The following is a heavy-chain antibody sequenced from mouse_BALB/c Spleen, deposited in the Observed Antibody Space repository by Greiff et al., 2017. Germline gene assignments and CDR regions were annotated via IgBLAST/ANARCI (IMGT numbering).Heavy chain of an antibody. J-gene: IGHJ4*01. CDR1: GFTFSSFG. CDR2: ISSGSSTI. Sequence: EVKLMASGGGLVQPGGSRKLSCAASGFTFSSFGMHWVRQAPEKGLEWVAYISSGSSTIYYADTVKGRFTISRDNPKNTLFLQMTSLRSEDTAMYYCARSAYGNYEDYYAMDYWGQGTSVTVSS. V-gene: IGHV5-17*02. CDR3: ARSAYGNYEDYYAMDY. D-gene: IGHD2-10*02.